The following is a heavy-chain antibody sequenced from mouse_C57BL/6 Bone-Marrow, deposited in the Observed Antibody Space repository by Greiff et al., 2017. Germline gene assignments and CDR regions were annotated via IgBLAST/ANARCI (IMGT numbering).Heavy chain of an antibody. CDR3: ARGRGNYGFDY. V-gene: IGHV1-69*01. CDR1: GYTFTSYW. D-gene: IGHD2-1*01. Sequence: QVQLQQPGAELVMPGASVKLSCKASGYTFTSYWMHWVKQRPGQGLEWIGEIDPSDSYTNYNQKFKGKSTLTVDKSSRPAYMQLSSLTSEDSAVYYCARGRGNYGFDYWGQGTTLTVSS. CDR2: IDPSDSYT. J-gene: IGHJ2*01.